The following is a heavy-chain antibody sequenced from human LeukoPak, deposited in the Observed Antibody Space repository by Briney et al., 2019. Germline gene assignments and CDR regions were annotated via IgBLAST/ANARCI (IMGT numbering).Heavy chain of an antibody. D-gene: IGHD6-6*01. J-gene: IGHJ4*02. Sequence: PSETLSLTCAVSGGSISSGGYSWSWIRQPPGKGLEWIGYIYYSGSTYYNPSLKSRVTISVDTSKNQFSLKLSSVTAADTAVYYCARTPRKFERQLVRAVAYYFDYWGQGTLVTVSS. V-gene: IGHV4-30-4*07. CDR2: IYYSGST. CDR1: GGSISSGGYS. CDR3: ARTPRKFERQLVRAVAYYFDY.